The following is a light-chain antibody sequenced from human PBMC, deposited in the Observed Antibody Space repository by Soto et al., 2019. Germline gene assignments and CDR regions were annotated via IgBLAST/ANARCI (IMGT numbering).Light chain of an antibody. V-gene: IGKV3-15*01. CDR3: QQYNSWPRT. J-gene: IGKJ1*01. CDR2: GAS. Sequence: EIVMTQSPATLSVSPGERATLSCRASQSVNSNLAWYQQKPGQAPRLLIYGASSRATGIPARFSGSGSGTEFTLTITSLQSEDFAVYYCQQYNSWPRTVGQGTKVDSK. CDR1: QSVNSN.